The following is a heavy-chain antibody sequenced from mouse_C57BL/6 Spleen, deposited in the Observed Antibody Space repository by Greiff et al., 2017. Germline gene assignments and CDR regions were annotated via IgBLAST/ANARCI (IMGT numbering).Heavy chain of an antibody. D-gene: IGHD2-2*01. CDR1: GYTFTDYY. Sequence: EVKLQQSGPELVKPGASVKISCKASGYTFTDYYMNWVKQSHGKSLEWIGDINPNNGGTSYNQKFKGKATLTVDKSSSTAYMELRSLTSEDSAVYYCARGCGYEFAYWGQGTLVTVSA. CDR2: INPNNGGT. V-gene: IGHV1-26*01. J-gene: IGHJ3*01. CDR3: ARGCGYEFAY.